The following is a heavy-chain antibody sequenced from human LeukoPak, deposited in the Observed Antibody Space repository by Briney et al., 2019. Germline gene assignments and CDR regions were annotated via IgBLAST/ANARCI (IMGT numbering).Heavy chain of an antibody. CDR3: AKDDVNDILTGYYRDTN. CDR1: GFTFSSYG. J-gene: IGHJ4*02. D-gene: IGHD3-9*01. CDR2: ISGSGGST. V-gene: IGHV3-23*01. Sequence: GGTLRLSCAASGFTFSSYGMSWVRQAPGKGLEWVSAISGSGGSTYYADSVKGRFTISRDNSKNTLYLQMNSLRAEDTAVYSCAKDDVNDILTGYYRDTNWGQGTLVTVSS.